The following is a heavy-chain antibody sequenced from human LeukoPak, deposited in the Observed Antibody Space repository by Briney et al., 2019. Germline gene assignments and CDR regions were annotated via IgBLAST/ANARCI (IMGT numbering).Heavy chain of an antibody. D-gene: IGHD6-19*01. J-gene: IGHJ4*02. CDR1: RFTLSNYW. Sequence: GGSLRLSCAASRFTLSNYWMSWVRQAPGKGLEWVANIKQDGSETYYVDSVKGRFTISRDNAKNSLPLQMNSLRAEDTAVYYCARQRGSGCLDYWGQGTLVTVSS. CDR3: ARQRGSGCLDY. CDR2: IKQDGSET. V-gene: IGHV3-7*01.